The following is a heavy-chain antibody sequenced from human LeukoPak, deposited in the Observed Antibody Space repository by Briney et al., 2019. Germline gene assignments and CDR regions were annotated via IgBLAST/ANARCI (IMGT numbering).Heavy chain of an antibody. CDR2: INPSSGGT. J-gene: IGHJ1*01. D-gene: IGHD2-2*01. V-gene: IGHV1-2*02. Sequence: ASVKVSCKASGYTFTGYYMHWVRQAPGQGLEWMGWINPSSGGTNYAQKFQGRVTMTRDTSISTAYMELSRLRSDDTAVYYCARGPAWYCSSTSCYGPEYFQHWGQGTLVTVSS. CDR1: GYTFTGYY. CDR3: ARGPAWYCSSTSCYGPEYFQH.